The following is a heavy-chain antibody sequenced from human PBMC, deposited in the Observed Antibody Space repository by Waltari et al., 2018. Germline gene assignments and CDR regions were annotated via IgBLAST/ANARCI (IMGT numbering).Heavy chain of an antibody. CDR1: GITFTTYT. J-gene: IGHJ5*02. D-gene: IGHD5-12*01. V-gene: IGHV3-21*01. Sequence: EVPLVESGGGLVKPGGSLRLSCAASGITFTTYTMNWVRQAPGKGLEWVSSISATSSYIYYSDSVRGRFTISRDNAKNSLYLQMNGLRVEDTAVYYCARELDTVATNQPWGQGTLVTVSS. CDR2: ISATSSYI. CDR3: ARELDTVATNQP.